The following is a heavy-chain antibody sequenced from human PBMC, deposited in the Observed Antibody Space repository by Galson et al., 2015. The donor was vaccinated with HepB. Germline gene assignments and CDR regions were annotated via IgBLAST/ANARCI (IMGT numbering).Heavy chain of an antibody. CDR3: ARDYYDSSGYYRLFDY. Sequence: EILFLTCTVSGGSISSYYWSWIRQPAGKGLEWIGRIYTSGSTNYNPSLKSRATMSVDTSKNQFSLKLSSVTAADTAVYYCARDYYDSSGYYRLFDYWGQGTLVTVSS. J-gene: IGHJ4*02. CDR2: IYTSGST. CDR1: GGSISSYY. D-gene: IGHD3-22*01. V-gene: IGHV4-4*07.